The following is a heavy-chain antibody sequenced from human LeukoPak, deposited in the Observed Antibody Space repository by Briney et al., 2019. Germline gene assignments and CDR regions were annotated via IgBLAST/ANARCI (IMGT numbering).Heavy chain of an antibody. CDR2: IKEDVSVT. V-gene: IGHV3-7*03. Sequence: GGSLRLSCAASGFTFNSYWMSWVRQAPGKGLEWVATIKEDVSVTFYVDSVKGRFSISRDDSKNSLYLQMNSLRAEDTAVYYCARYPRCFDYWGQGSLVTVSS. CDR3: ARYPRCFDY. J-gene: IGHJ4*02. CDR1: GFTFNSYW. D-gene: IGHD4-17*01.